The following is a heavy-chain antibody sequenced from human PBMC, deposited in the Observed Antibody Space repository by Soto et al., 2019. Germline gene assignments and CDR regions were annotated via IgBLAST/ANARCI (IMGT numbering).Heavy chain of an antibody. CDR3: ARDGGNYFYYGMDV. CDR2: IYYSGST. V-gene: IGHV4-59*01. Sequence: SETLSLTCTVSGGSISSYYWSWIRQPPGKGLEWIGYIYYSGSTNYNPSLKSRVTISVDTSKNQFSLKLSSVTAADTAVYYCARDGGNYFYYGMDVWGHGPTVT. D-gene: IGHD3-16*01. CDR1: GGSISSYY. J-gene: IGHJ6*02.